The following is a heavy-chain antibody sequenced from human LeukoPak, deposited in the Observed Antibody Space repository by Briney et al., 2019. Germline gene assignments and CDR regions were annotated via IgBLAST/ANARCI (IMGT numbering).Heavy chain of an antibody. D-gene: IGHD5-18*01. CDR2: IYYSGST. CDR3: ARGYREFDC. Sequence: SETLSLTCTVSGGSISSYYWSWIRQPPGKGLEWIGEIYYSGSTNYNPSLKSRVTILVDKSKDQFSLRLSSVTAADTAVYYCARGYREFDCWGQGTLVTVSS. J-gene: IGHJ4*02. V-gene: IGHV4-59*12. CDR1: GGSISSYY.